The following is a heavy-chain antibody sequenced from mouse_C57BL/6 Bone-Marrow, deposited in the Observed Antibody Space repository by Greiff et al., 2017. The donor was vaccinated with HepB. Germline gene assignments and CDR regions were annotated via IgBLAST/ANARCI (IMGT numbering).Heavy chain of an antibody. D-gene: IGHD1-1*01. CDR3: ARITSVCAMDY. CDR2: IDPSDSDT. V-gene: IGHV1-69*01. CDR1: GYTFTSDW. Sequence: QVQLQQPGAELVMPGASVKLSCKASGYTFTSDWMHWVKQRPGQGLEWIGEIDPSDSDTNYNQKFKGKSTLTVDKSSSTAYMQLSSLTSDDSAVYYCARITSVCAMDYWGQGTSVTVSS. J-gene: IGHJ4*01.